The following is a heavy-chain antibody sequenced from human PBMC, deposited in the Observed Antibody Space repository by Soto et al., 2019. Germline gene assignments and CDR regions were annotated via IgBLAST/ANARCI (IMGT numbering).Heavy chain of an antibody. Sequence: GGSLRLSCAASGFTFSSYAMSWVRQAPGKGLEWVSAISGSGGSTYYADSVKGRFTISRDNSKNTLYLQMNSLRAEYTAVYYCANIAAAGRIEDYWGQGTLVTVSS. D-gene: IGHD6-13*01. CDR3: ANIAAAGRIEDY. V-gene: IGHV3-23*01. J-gene: IGHJ4*02. CDR1: GFTFSSYA. CDR2: ISGSGGST.